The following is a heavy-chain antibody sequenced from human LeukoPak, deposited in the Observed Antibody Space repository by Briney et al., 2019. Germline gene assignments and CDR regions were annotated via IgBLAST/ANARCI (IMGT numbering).Heavy chain of an antibody. CDR1: GGSISSYY. CDR2: IYYSGST. J-gene: IGHJ6*03. Sequence: SETLSLTCTVSGGSISSYYWSWIRQPPGKGLEWIGYIYYSGSTNYNPSLKSRVTISVDTSKNQFSLKLSSVTAADTAVYYCARVLVVVPAARVAYYYYYMDVWGKGTTVTISS. V-gene: IGHV4-59*01. D-gene: IGHD2-2*01. CDR3: ARVLVVVPAARVAYYYYYMDV.